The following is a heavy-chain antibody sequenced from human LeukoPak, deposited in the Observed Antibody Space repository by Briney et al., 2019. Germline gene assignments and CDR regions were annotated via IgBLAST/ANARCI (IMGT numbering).Heavy chain of an antibody. CDR1: GVSISSSNSY. Sequence: KPSETLSLTCTVSGVSISSSNSYWGWIRQPPGKGLEWIGSIYYSGSTYYNPSLKSRVTISVDTSKNQFSLKLSSVTAADTAVYYCARTFHPRKYSGYDYNDYFDYWGQGTLVTVSS. CDR2: IYYSGST. D-gene: IGHD5-12*01. J-gene: IGHJ4*02. V-gene: IGHV4-39*07. CDR3: ARTFHPRKYSGYDYNDYFDY.